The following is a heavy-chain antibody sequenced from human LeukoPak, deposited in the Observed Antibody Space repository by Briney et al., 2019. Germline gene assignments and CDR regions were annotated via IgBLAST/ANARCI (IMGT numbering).Heavy chain of an antibody. CDR1: GYSFTIYY. V-gene: IGHV1-46*01. Sequence: GASVKVSCRASGYSFTIYYMHWVRQAPGQGLEWMGIINPSGGDTTYVQKFQGRVTMTRDTSTSTIYMELSSLRSEDTAVYYCARGKSDLGYWGQGTLVTVSS. CDR3: ARGKSDLGY. J-gene: IGHJ4*02. CDR2: INPSGGDT.